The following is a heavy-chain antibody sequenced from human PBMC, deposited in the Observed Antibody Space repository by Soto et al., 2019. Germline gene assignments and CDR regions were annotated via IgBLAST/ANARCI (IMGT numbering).Heavy chain of an antibody. CDR2: IYYSGST. D-gene: IGHD5-18*01. CDR1: GGSISSYY. CDR3: ARSRGYSYGWLFDY. V-gene: IGHV4-59*08. Sequence: SETLSLTCTVSGGSISSYYWSWIRQPPGKGLEWIGYIYYSGSTNYNPSLKSRVTISVDTSKNQFSLKLSSVTAADTAVYYCARSRGYSYGWLFDYWGQGTLVTVSS. J-gene: IGHJ4*02.